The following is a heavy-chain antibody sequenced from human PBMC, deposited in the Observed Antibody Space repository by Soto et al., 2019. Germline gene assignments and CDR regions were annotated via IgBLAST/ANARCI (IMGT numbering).Heavy chain of an antibody. V-gene: IGHV3-33*01. D-gene: IGHD3-22*01. CDR1: GFTFSSYG. J-gene: IGHJ4*02. CDR2: IWYDGSNK. Sequence: PGGSLRLSCAASGFTFSSYGMHWVRQAPGKGLEWVAVIWYDGSNKYYADSVKGRFTISRDNSKNTLYLQMNSLRAEDTAVCYCATQGYYYFDYWGQGTLVTVSS. CDR3: ATQGYYYFDY.